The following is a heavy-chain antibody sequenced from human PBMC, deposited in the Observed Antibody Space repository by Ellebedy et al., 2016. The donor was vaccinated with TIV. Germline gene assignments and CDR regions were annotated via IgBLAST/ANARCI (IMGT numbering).Heavy chain of an antibody. Sequence: GGSLRLSCAASGFTFSSFAMMWVRQAPGKGLEWVSAISVGGDLTFYADSVKGRFTISRDNSKNTLYLQINNLRTQDTAVYFCAKRIPGANPLDSWGLGTLVTVSS. V-gene: IGHV3-23*01. CDR2: ISVGGDLT. CDR3: AKRIPGANPLDS. J-gene: IGHJ4*02. CDR1: GFTFSSFA. D-gene: IGHD4/OR15-4a*01.